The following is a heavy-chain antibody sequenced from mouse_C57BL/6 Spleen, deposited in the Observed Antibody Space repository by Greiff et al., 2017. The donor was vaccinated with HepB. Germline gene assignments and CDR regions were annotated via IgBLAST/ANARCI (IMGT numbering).Heavy chain of an antibody. Sequence: EVKLEESGGGLVKPGGSLKLSCAASGFTFSSYAMSWVRQTPEKRLEWVATISDGGSYTYYPDNVKGRFTISRDNAKNNLYLQMSHLKSEDTAMYYCARVGGYFDVWGTGTTVTVSS. V-gene: IGHV5-4*03. CDR2: ISDGGSYT. CDR3: ARVGGYFDV. CDR1: GFTFSSYA. J-gene: IGHJ1*03. D-gene: IGHD3-1*01.